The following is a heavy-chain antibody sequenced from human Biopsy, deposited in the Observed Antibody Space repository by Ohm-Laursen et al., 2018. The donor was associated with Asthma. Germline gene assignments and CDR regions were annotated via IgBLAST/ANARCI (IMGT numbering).Heavy chain of an antibody. CDR3: AKGRYKWNDGYYGLDV. J-gene: IGHJ6*02. D-gene: IGHD1-20*01. Sequence: SLRLSCSASGLVFRTFGMNWVRQAPGKGLEWVAVISYDGSKKEYGDSVKGRFTISRDNSKDTVYLQMNSLRAEDTAVYYCAKGRYKWNDGYYGLDVWGQGTTVTVS. CDR2: ISYDGSKK. V-gene: IGHV3-30*18. CDR1: GLVFRTFG.